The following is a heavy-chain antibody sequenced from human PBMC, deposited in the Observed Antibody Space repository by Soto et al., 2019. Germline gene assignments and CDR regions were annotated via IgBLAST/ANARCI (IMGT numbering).Heavy chain of an antibody. J-gene: IGHJ4*02. CDR3: SFQESTTVTTFEY. D-gene: IGHD4-17*01. CDR2: IRSKIDGGTT. Sequence: GGSRRLSCAASGFSFSNAWRSWVRQAQGKGLEWVGRIRSKIDGGTTDYAAPVKGRFTISRDDSKNTLYLQMNSLKTDDTAVYYCSFQESTTVTTFEYWGQGTLVTVSS. CDR1: GFSFSNAW. V-gene: IGHV3-15*01.